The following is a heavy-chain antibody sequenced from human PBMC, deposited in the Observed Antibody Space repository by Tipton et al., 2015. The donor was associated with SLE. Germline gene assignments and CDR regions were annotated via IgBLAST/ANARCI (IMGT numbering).Heavy chain of an antibody. J-gene: IGHJ6*02. CDR1: GGSFSGYY. CDR2: INHSGRT. CDR3: ARGMLTWRGAIVGVDV. V-gene: IGHV4-34*01. Sequence: TLSLTCAVYGGSFSGYYWSWIRQPPGKGLEWIGEINHSGRTNYNPSLKSRVTISVDTAKNQFSLKLTSVTAADTAVYYCARGMLTWRGAIVGVDVWGQGTTVNVSS. D-gene: IGHD2-8*01.